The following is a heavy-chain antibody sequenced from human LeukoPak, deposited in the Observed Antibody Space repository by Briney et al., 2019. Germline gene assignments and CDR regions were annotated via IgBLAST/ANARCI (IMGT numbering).Heavy chain of an antibody. V-gene: IGHV4-34*01. D-gene: IGHD1-26*01. CDR1: GGSFSGYY. Sequence: SETLSLTCGVYGGSFSGYYWTWIRQLSGEGLEWIGEINHSGSTTYNPSLKSRVTISVDTSKNQFSLRLSSVAAADTAVYYCARMRGSWGGDYWGQGTLVTVSS. J-gene: IGHJ4*02. CDR3: ARMRGSWGGDY. CDR2: INHSGST.